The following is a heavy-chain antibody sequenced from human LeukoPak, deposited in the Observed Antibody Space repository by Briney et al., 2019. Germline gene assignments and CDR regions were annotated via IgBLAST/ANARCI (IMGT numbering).Heavy chain of an antibody. CDR3: ARSPTKRVPEDY. Sequence: SETLSLTCTVSSGSIFSSNWWSWVRQPPGNGLEWIGQIFHSGSTSYSPSLKSRVTISMDKSKNQVSLRLTSVTAADTAVYYCARSPTKRVPEDYWGQGTLVTVSS. J-gene: IGHJ4*02. D-gene: IGHD2-2*01. V-gene: IGHV4-4*02. CDR2: IFHSGST. CDR1: SGSIFSSNW.